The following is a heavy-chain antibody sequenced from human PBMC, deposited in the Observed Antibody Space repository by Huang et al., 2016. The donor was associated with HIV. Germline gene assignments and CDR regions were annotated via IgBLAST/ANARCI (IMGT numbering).Heavy chain of an antibody. CDR2: NNHDNGDT. Sequence: QVHLVQSGAEVKKPGASVKVSCKASGYTFTTYGLSGVRQAPGQGLAWMGWNNHDNGDTKYAQKFQGRVTMTEDTATSTAYMEVRSLRSDDTAVYYCARDFRKGHYYDSNGKRRLLYYYYMDVWGKGTTVIVSS. CDR1: GYTFTTYG. D-gene: IGHD3-22*01. CDR3: ARDFRKGHYYDSNGKRRLLYYYYMDV. V-gene: IGHV1-18*01. J-gene: IGHJ6*03.